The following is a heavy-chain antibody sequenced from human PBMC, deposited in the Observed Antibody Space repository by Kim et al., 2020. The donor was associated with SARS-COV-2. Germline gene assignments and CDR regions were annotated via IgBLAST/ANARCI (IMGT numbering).Heavy chain of an antibody. CDR3: AREKARVSYYDFWSGYYTSN. Sequence: GGSLRLSCAASGFTFSDYYMSWIRQAPGKGLEWVSYISSSGSTIYYADSVKGRFTISRDNAKNSLYLQMNSLRAEDTAVYYCAREKARVSYYDFWSGYYTSNWGQGTLVTVSS. CDR1: GFTFSDYY. CDR2: ISSSGSTI. V-gene: IGHV3-11*01. D-gene: IGHD3-3*01. J-gene: IGHJ4*02.